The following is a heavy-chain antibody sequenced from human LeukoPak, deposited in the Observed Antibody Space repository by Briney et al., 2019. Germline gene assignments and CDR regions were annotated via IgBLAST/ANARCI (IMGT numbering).Heavy chain of an antibody. V-gene: IGHV3-23*01. CDR3: AKAGIGADGAGFLCEY. CDR1: GFTFSSYW. D-gene: IGHD1-1*01. J-gene: IGHJ4*02. Sequence: GGSLRLSCAASGFTFSSYWMSWVRQAPGKGLEWVSTASYYVGKQYHADSVRGRFTVSRDNSRNTVSLQMSSLRVEDTGIYYCAKAGIGADGAGFLCEYWGQGTLVTVSS. CDR2: ASYYVGKQ.